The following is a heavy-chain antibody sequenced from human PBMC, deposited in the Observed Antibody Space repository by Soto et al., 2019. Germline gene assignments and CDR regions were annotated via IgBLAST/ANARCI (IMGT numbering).Heavy chain of an antibody. CDR1: GYTFTSYA. J-gene: IGHJ4*02. Sequence: QVQLVQSGAEVKKPGASVKVSCKASGYTFTSYAMHWVRQAPGQRLEWMGWINAGNGNTKYSQKFQGRVTITRDTSASTAYMELSSLRSEDTAVYYCARDRDYYGSGSYYPFDYWGQGTLVTVSS. CDR3: ARDRDYYGSGSYYPFDY. CDR2: INAGNGNT. D-gene: IGHD3-10*01. V-gene: IGHV1-3*01.